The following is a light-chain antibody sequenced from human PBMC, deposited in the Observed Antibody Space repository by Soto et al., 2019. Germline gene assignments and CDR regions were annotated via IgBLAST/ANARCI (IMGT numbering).Light chain of an antibody. CDR2: GAS. J-gene: IGKJ4*01. CDR1: QSVTSN. V-gene: IGKV3-15*01. CDR3: QQYNNWPLG. Sequence: EIVMTQSPATLSVSPGERATLSCRASQSVTSNLAWYQHKPGQGPRLLIYGASTRATGIPARFSGSGSGTEFTLTISSLQSEDFAVYYCQQYNNWPLGFGGGTKVEI.